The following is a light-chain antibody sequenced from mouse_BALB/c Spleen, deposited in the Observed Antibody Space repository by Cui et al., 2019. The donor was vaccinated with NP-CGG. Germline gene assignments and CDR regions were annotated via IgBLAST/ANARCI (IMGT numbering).Light chain of an antibody. CDR1: TGAVTTSNY. CDR3: ALWYSNHWV. V-gene: IGLV1*01. Sequence: HALVLNESTLTTSPGETVTLTCRSSTGAVTTSNYANLVQEKPDHLFTGLIGGTNNRAPGVPARFSGSLIGDKAALTITGAQTEDEAIYFCALWYSNHWVFGGGTKLTVL. J-gene: IGLJ1*01. CDR2: GTN.